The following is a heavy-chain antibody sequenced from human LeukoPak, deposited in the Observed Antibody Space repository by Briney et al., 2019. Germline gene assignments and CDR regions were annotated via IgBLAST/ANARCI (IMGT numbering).Heavy chain of an antibody. CDR1: GFTFSSYE. Sequence: LPGGSLRLSCAASGFTFSSYEMNWVRQAPGKGLEWVSYISSSGSTIYYADSVKGRFTISRDNSKNTLYLQMNSLRAEDTAVYYCAKAGGWLATAELNWGQGTLVTVSS. V-gene: IGHV3-48*03. CDR3: AKAGGWLATAELN. CDR2: ISSSGSTI. D-gene: IGHD6-19*01. J-gene: IGHJ4*02.